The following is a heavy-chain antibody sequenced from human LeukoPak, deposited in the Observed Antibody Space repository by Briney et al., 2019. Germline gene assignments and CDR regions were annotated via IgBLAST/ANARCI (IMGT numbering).Heavy chain of an antibody. CDR1: GFTFSNYY. J-gene: IGHJ4*02. Sequence: PGGSLRLSCAASGFTFSNYYMNWVRQAPGKGLEWVSSISSSSSYIYYADSVKGRFTISRDNAKNSLYLQMNSLRAEDTAVYYCARVEDYDILTGFDYWGQGTLVTVSS. CDR3: ARVEDYDILTGFDY. CDR2: ISSSSSYI. D-gene: IGHD3-9*01. V-gene: IGHV3-21*01.